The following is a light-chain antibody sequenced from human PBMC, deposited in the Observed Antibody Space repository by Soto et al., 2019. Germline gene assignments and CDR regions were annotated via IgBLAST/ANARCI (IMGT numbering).Light chain of an antibody. CDR3: QQSYTMPVT. CDR1: QGIRHY. CDR2: EAS. V-gene: IGKV1-27*01. Sequence: DIQMTQSPSSLSASVGDRVTITCRASQGIRHYLAWYQQKPGKVPKLLIYEASNLQSGVPSRFRGSGSGTDFTLTISSLQPEDFATYYCQQSYTMPVTFGQGTRLEIK. J-gene: IGKJ5*01.